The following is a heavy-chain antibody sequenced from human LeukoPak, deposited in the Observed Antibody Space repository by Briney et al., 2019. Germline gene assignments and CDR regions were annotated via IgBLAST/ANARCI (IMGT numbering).Heavy chain of an antibody. CDR3: ARGTERASWFDH. CDR1: GGSISSGGYS. CDR2: IYHSGST. Sequence: PSQALSLTCAVSGGSISSGGYSWSWIRQPPGKGLEWIGYIYHSGSTYYSPSLKSRVTISVDRSKNQFSLKLSSVTAADTAVYYCARGTERASWFDHWGQGTLVTVSS. J-gene: IGHJ5*02. D-gene: IGHD1-1*01. V-gene: IGHV4-30-2*01.